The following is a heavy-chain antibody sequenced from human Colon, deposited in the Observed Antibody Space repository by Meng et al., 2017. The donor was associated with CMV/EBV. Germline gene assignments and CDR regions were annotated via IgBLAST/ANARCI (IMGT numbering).Heavy chain of an antibody. CDR3: AKGAEYSNFWTAPE. V-gene: IGHV3-23*01. D-gene: IGHD3/OR15-3a*01. J-gene: IGHJ4*02. CDR2: ISGSGVHS. Sequence: GESLKISCAASGFTFSSYAMIWLRQAPGKGLEWVSGISGSGVHSYYAESVKGRFTISRDNSNNTLFLQMDALRTEDTAVYYCAKGAEYSNFWTAPEWGQGTLVTVSS. CDR1: GFTFSSYA.